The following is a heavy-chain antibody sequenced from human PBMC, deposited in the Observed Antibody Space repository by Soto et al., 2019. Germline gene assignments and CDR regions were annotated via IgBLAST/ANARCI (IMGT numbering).Heavy chain of an antibody. J-gene: IGHJ6*02. CDR3: ARYAEDYYYGMDV. CDR2: INPNSGDT. D-gene: IGHD3-16*01. V-gene: IGHV1-2*02. Sequence: ASVKVSCKASGYTFTGHYMHWVRQAPGQGLEWMGWINPNSGDTNFAQKFHGRVTMTRDTSISTTYMELGRLTSDDTALYYCARYAEDYYYGMDVWGQGTTVTVSS. CDR1: GYTFTGHY.